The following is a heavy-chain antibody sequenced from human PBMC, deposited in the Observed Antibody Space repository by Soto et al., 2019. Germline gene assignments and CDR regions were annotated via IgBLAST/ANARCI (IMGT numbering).Heavy chain of an antibody. D-gene: IGHD6-13*01. CDR3: ARGKQLARLDAFDI. CDR2: ISAYNGNT. Sequence: ASVKVSCKSSGYPFTSYGRSWVRQAPGQGLEWMGWISAYNGNTNYAQKLQGRVTMTTDTSTSTAYMELRSLRSDDTAVYYCARGKQLARLDAFDIWGQGTMVTVSS. CDR1: GYPFTSYG. V-gene: IGHV1-18*04. J-gene: IGHJ3*02.